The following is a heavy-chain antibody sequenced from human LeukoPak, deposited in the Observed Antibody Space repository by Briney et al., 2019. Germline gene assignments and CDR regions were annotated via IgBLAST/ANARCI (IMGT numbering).Heavy chain of an antibody. CDR2: FRYDGNHE. CDR1: GFTFNNYG. J-gene: IGHJ4*02. V-gene: IGHV3-30*02. Sequence: HPGGSLRLSCAASGFTFNNYGIRWVRQPPGKGLEWVAFFRYDGNHEYYADSVKGRFTFSRDNSKNTLLLQMNSLRTEDTAVYYCASRPTGFDWGPLDYWGQGTLVTVSS. D-gene: IGHD5-12*01. CDR3: ASRPTGFDWGPLDY.